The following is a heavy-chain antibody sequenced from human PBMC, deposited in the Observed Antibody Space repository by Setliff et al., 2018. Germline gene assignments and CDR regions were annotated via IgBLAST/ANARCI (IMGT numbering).Heavy chain of an antibody. CDR2: IRHDGNNK. J-gene: IGHJ4*02. D-gene: IGHD3-22*01. Sequence: LRLSCATSGFSFSNYGMHWVRQAPDKGLEWVSFIRHDGNNKYYKDSVRGRFTISRDNSKNTVYLQMNSLRPEDTAVYFCAKELIEVLMTGLEFWGQGAMVTVSS. CDR1: GFSFSNYG. CDR3: AKELIEVLMTGLEF. V-gene: IGHV3-30*02.